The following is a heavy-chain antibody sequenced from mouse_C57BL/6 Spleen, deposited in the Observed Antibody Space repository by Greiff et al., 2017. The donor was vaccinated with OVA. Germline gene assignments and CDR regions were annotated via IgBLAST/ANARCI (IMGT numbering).Heavy chain of an antibody. CDR3: ASSYYSNPGWFAY. D-gene: IGHD2-5*01. CDR1: GYTFTSYW. J-gene: IGHJ3*01. Sequence: QVQLQQPGAELVRPGSSVKLSCKASGYTFTSYWMDWVKQRPGQGLEWIGNIYPSDSETHYNQKFKDKATLTVDKSSSTAYMQLSSLTSADSAVYYCASSYYSNPGWFAYWGQGTLVTVSA. CDR2: IYPSDSET. V-gene: IGHV1-61*01.